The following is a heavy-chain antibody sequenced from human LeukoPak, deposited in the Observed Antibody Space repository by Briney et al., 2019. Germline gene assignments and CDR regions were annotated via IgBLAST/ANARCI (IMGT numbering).Heavy chain of an antibody. CDR1: GYTFTSYG. CDR3: ARDYIQCLTHSNWFDP. J-gene: IGHJ5*02. Sequence: ASVKVSCKASGYTFTSYGISWVRQAPGQGLEWMGWISAYNGNTNYAQKLQGRVTMTTDTSTSTAYMELRSLRSDDTAVYYCARDYIQCLTHSNWFDPWGQGTLVTVSS. V-gene: IGHV1-18*01. D-gene: IGHD5/OR15-5a*01. CDR2: ISAYNGNT.